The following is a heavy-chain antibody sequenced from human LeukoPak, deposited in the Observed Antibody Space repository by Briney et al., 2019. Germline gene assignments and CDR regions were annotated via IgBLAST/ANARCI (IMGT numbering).Heavy chain of an antibody. CDR1: GFTFSSYN. V-gene: IGHV3-48*01. CDR2: ISSSSSIM. Sequence: GGSLRLSCAASGFTFSSYNMNWVRQAPGKGLEWVSYISSSSSIMYYADSVKGRFTISRDNAKNSLYLQMNSLRADDTAVYYCASERGYWGQGTLVTVSS. CDR3: ASERGY. J-gene: IGHJ4*02.